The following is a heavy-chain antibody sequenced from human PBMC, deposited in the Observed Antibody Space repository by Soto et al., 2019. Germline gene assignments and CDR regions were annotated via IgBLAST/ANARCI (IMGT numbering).Heavy chain of an antibody. D-gene: IGHD6-13*01. Sequence: EVQLVASGGGLVQPGGSLRLSCAASGFTFSNYWMSWVRQAPVKGLEWVGNIKQDGSEKNYVDFVEGRFTISRDNAENSLYLQVNSLRVEDTAVYYCARIASTGRGWDFWGQATTVVVSS. CDR2: IKQDGSEK. J-gene: IGHJ6*02. V-gene: IGHV3-7*01. CDR1: GFTFSNYW. CDR3: ARIASTGRGWDF.